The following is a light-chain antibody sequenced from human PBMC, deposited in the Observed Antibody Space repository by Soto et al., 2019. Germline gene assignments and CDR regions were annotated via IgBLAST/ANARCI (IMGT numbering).Light chain of an antibody. CDR1: SSDVGGYNY. J-gene: IGLJ3*02. Sequence: QSVLTQPASVSGSPGQSITISCTGTSSDVGGYNYVSWYQQHPGKAPKLMLYDVTNRPSGVSNRFSGSKSGNTASLTISGLQAEDEADYYCSSYTSSSTPLVFGGGTKLTVL. V-gene: IGLV2-14*01. CDR3: SSYTSSSTPLV. CDR2: DVT.